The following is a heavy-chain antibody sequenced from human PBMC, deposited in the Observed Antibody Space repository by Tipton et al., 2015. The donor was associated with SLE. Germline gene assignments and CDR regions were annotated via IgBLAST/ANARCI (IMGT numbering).Heavy chain of an antibody. CDR3: ARDGSQWGGDAFDI. J-gene: IGHJ3*02. CDR2: IYTSGST. Sequence: LRLSCTVSGGSISSYYWSWIRQPAGKGLEWIGRIYTSGSTTYNPSLKSRVTMSVDTSKNQFSLKLSSVTAADTAVYYCARDGSQWGGDAFDIWGQGTMVTVSS. D-gene: IGHD1-26*01. CDR1: GGSISSYY. V-gene: IGHV4-4*07.